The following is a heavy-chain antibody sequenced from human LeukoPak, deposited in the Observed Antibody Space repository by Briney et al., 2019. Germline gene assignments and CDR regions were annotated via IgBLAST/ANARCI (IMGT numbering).Heavy chain of an antibody. CDR2: IYSGGTT. D-gene: IGHD3-10*01. CDR3: ARDLYGSANWFDP. Sequence: GGSRRLSCAAAGTTLSTNCTTWVRHAPGKGLEWVSTIYSGGTTYYEDSVMGRFTISSHNARNTLCLQKNSLRAEDTAVYYCARDLYGSANWFDPWGQGTLVTVSS. V-gene: IGHV3-53*04. J-gene: IGHJ5*02. CDR1: GTTLSTNC.